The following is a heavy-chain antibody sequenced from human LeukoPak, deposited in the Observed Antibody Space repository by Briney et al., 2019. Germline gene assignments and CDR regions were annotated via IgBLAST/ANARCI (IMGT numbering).Heavy chain of an antibody. J-gene: IGHJ4*02. D-gene: IGHD2-15*01. CDR1: GGTFSSYS. Sequence: ASVKVSCKASGGTFSSYSISWVRQAPGQGLEWMGRINPILGTTNYAQKFQGRVTITADKSTSTAYMELSSLRSEDTAMYYCAGVRYCSGGSCYFHNFWGQGTLVTVSS. CDR2: INPILGTT. V-gene: IGHV1-69*08. CDR3: AGVRYCSGGSCYFHNF.